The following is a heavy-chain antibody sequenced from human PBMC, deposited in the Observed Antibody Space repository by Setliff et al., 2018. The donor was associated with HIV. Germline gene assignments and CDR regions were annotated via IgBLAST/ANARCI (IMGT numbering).Heavy chain of an antibody. D-gene: IGHD1-1*01. J-gene: IGHJ6*03. V-gene: IGHV4-4*07. CDR2: LYVSGDT. CDR1: DDPISSYY. Sequence: KTSETLSLTCYVTDDPISSYYWSWVRQPAGKGLEWIGRLYVSGDTNYNPSLKSRVTMSLDTSKKHFSLNLKSVTAADTAVYYCALTGHRQLRGYMDVWGKGTTVTVSS. CDR3: ALTGHRQLRGYMDV.